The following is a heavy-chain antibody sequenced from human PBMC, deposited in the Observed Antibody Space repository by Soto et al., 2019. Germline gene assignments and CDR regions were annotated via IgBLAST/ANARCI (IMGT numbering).Heavy chain of an antibody. Sequence: SQTLSLTCAISGDSVSSNSAAWNWIRQSPSRGLEWLGRTYYRSKWYNDYAVSVKSRITINPDTSKNQFSLQLNSVTPEDTAVYYCARDQIWYYYGSWSYYNAWFDFLGQGTLVTVSS. V-gene: IGHV6-1*01. CDR3: ARDQIWYYYGSWSYYNAWFDF. D-gene: IGHD3-10*01. J-gene: IGHJ4*02. CDR2: TYYRSKWYN. CDR1: GDSVSSNSAA.